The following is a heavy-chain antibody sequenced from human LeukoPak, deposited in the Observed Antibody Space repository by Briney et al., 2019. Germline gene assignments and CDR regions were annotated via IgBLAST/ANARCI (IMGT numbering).Heavy chain of an antibody. V-gene: IGHV3-23*01. CDR3: AKEGPGGGGYFDD. CDR1: GFTFSSYI. CDR2: IGGSGDST. D-gene: IGHD3-16*01. J-gene: IGHJ4*02. Sequence: GGSLRLSCAASGFTFSSYIMSWVRQAPGKGLEWVSLIGGSGDSTYYADSVKGRFTISRDTSKNTQYLRMNSLRADDTALYYCAKEGPGGGGYFDDWGQGTLVTVSS.